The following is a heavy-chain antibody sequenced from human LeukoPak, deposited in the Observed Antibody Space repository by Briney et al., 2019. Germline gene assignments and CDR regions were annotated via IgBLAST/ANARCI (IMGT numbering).Heavy chain of an antibody. J-gene: IGHJ4*02. Sequence: GGSLRLSCAASGFTFSSYAMSWVRQAPGKGLEWVSAISGSGGSAYYADSVKGRFTISRDNSKNTLYLQMNSLRAEDTAVYYCAKSLHLYYRSGSFAYWGQGPLVTASS. V-gene: IGHV3-23*01. CDR3: AKSLHLYYRSGSFAY. CDR2: ISGSGGSA. CDR1: GFTFSSYA. D-gene: IGHD3-10*01.